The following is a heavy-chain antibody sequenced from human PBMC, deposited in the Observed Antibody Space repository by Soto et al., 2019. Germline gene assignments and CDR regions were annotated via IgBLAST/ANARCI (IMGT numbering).Heavy chain of an antibody. CDR2: IKSKTDGGT. J-gene: IGHJ4*01. D-gene: IGHD2-2*01. Sequence: EVQLVESGGGLVKPGGSLRLSCAASGFTFTNAWINWVRQAPGKGLEWVGRIKSKTDGGTDYAEPVKGRFAISRDDSNNMVYLQMNSLRTEDMAVYYCTTDSYSSIRIVRFDYWGHGTLVTVSS. CDR3: TTDSYSSIRIVRFDY. V-gene: IGHV3-15*07. CDR1: GFTFTNAW.